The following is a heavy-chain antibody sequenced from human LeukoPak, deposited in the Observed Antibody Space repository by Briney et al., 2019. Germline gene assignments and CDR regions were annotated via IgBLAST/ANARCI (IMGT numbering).Heavy chain of an antibody. CDR2: IGSSGDTK. Sequence: GGSLRLSCAASGFTFSDYEMDWVRQAPGKGLEWVSYIGSSGDTKYYADSVRGRFSISRDNTKNSLYLQMNSLRAEDTAVYYCAREHQRPDAFDLWGQGTTVTVSS. CDR3: AREHQRPDAFDL. J-gene: IGHJ3*01. CDR1: GFTFSDYE. V-gene: IGHV3-48*03.